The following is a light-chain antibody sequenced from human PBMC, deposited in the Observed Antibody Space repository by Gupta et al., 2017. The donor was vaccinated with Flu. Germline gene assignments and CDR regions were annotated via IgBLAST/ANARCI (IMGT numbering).Light chain of an antibody. Sequence: SVTISCAGTSSDVGGYDYVSWYQHHPGKAPKLIIYDVTQRPSGVPDRFSASKSGNTAFLTVSGLQVVDEADYFCSSCTDSSSVVFGTGTKVTV. J-gene: IGLJ1*01. CDR3: SSCTDSSSVV. V-gene: IGLV2-8*01. CDR2: DVT. CDR1: SSDVGGYDY.